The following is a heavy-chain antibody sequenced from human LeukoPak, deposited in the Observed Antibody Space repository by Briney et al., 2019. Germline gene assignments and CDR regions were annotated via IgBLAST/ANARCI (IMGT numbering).Heavy chain of an antibody. CDR3: ARDTGSGSYWGIFDY. D-gene: IGHD3-10*01. CDR2: ISSSSDYI. J-gene: IGHJ4*02. V-gene: IGHV3-21*06. CDR1: GFTFSSYN. Sequence: GGSLRLSCGASGFTFSSYNMNWVRQAPGKGLEWVSSISSSSDYIYYADSVKGRFTISRDNSKNSLYLQMNSLRAEDTAVYYCARDTGSGSYWGIFDYWGQGTLVTVSS.